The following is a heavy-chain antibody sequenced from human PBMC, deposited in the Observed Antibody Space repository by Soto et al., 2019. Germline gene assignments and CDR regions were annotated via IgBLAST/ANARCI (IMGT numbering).Heavy chain of an antibody. Sequence: EVQLVESGGGLVKPGGSLRLSCAASGFTFSSYSMNWVRQAPWKGLEWVSSISSSSSYIYYADSVKGRFTISRDNAKNSLYLQMNSLRAEDTAVYYCVRGIYDIPFRGYYYGMDVWGQGTTVTVSS. CDR2: ISSSSSYI. V-gene: IGHV3-21*01. CDR1: GFTFSSYS. J-gene: IGHJ6*02. CDR3: VRGIYDIPFRGYYYGMDV. D-gene: IGHD3-9*01.